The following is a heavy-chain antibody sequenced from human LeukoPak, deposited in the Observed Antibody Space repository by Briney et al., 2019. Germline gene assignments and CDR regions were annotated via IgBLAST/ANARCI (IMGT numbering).Heavy chain of an antibody. CDR3: AKGIAAAGPYFDY. CDR2: ISGGGSST. CDR1: GFTFSSYA. J-gene: IGHJ4*02. V-gene: IGHV3-23*01. Sequence: GGSLRLSCAASGFTFSSYAMSWVRQAPGKGLEWVSAISGGGSSTYYADSVKGRFTISRDNSKNTPYLQMNSLRAEDTAIYYCAKGIAAAGPYFDYWGQGTLVTVSS. D-gene: IGHD6-13*01.